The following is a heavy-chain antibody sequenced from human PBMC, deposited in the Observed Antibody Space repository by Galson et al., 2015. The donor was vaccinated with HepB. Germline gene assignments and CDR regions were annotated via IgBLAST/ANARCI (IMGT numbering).Heavy chain of an antibody. V-gene: IGHV3-30*17. CDR1: GFTFSSCA. D-gene: IGHD3-10*01. J-gene: IGHJ4*02. Sequence: SLRLSCAASGFTFSSCAVHWVRQAPGKGLEWVAVIAHDGKTEYYADSVRSRFTISRDNSNNTLYLQLNSPRLEDTAVYYCARSITMVRINTPDYWGQGTLVIVSS. CDR2: IAHDGKTE. CDR3: ARSITMVRINTPDY.